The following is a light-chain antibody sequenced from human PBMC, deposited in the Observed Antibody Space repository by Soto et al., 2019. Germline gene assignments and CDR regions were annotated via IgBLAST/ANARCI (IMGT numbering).Light chain of an antibody. CDR2: LNSDGSH. CDR3: QTGGTGIGV. J-gene: IGLJ3*02. CDR1: SGHSSYA. Sequence: QPVLTQSPSASASLGASVKLTCTLSSGHSSYAIAWHQQQPEKGPRYLMKLNSDGSHSKGDGIPDRFSGSSSGAERYLTISSLQSEDEADYYCQTGGTGIGVFGGGTKLTVL. V-gene: IGLV4-69*01.